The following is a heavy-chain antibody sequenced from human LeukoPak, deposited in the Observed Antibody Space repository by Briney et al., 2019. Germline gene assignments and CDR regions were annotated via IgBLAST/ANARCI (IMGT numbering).Heavy chain of an antibody. V-gene: IGHV4-4*07. J-gene: IGHJ5*02. D-gene: IGHD6-25*01. CDR2: INTSGST. CDR3: AREGGDPRWLDP. CDR1: GGSISSYY. Sequence: SDTLSLTCTVSGGSISSYYWTWIRQSAGKGLEWIGRINTSGSTNYSSSLRSRVTMSENTSKNQSSLNLTSGTAADTAVYSCAREGGDPRWLDPWGQGTLVTVSS.